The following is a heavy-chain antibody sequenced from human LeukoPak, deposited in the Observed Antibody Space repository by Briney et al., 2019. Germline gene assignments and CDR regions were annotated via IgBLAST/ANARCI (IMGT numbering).Heavy chain of an antibody. CDR1: GFTFSSYE. CDR3: AKVGVMASDDY. V-gene: IGHV3-48*03. CDR2: ISSSGSTI. D-gene: IGHD3-3*01. J-gene: IGHJ4*02. Sequence: GGTLRLSCTAYGFTFSSYEMNWVRQAPGKGLEWVSYISSSGSTIYYADSVKGRFTISRDNSKNSLYLQMNSLRTEDTALYYCAKVGVMASDDYWGQGTLVTVSS.